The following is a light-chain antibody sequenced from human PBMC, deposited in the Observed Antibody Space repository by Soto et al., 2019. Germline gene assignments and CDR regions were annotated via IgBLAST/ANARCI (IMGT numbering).Light chain of an antibody. V-gene: IGLV2-23*01. CDR1: SSDIGSYNL. Sequence: QSALTQPGSVSGSPGQSITISCSGTSSDIGSYNLVSWYQQHPGKAPKVIIFEGSRLPSGVSSRFSGSKSGNTASLTISGRRPEDEADYYCSSYAGSNVLVVFGGGTKVTVL. CDR3: SSYAGSNVLVV. CDR2: EGS. J-gene: IGLJ2*01.